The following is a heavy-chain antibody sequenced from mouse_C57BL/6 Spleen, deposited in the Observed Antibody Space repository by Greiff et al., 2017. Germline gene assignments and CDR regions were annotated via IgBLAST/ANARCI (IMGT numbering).Heavy chain of an antibody. CDR1: GFTFSDYY. V-gene: IGHV5-16*01. CDR2: INYDGSST. J-gene: IGHJ1*03. CDR3: AREDDGSSSYWYFDV. D-gene: IGHD1-1*01. Sequence: EVQLVESEGGLVQPGSSMKLSCTASGFTFSDYYMAWVRQVPEKGLEWVANINYDGSSTHYLDSLKSRFIISRDNAKNIRYLQMSSLKSEDTATYYCAREDDGSSSYWYFDVWGTGTTVTVSS.